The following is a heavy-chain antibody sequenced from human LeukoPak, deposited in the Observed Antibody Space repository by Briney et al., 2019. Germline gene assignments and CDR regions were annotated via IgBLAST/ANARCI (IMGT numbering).Heavy chain of an antibody. CDR1: GGSISSSSYY. CDR2: IYYSGST. V-gene: IGHV4-39*07. D-gene: IGHD3-9*01. J-gene: IGHJ3*02. Sequence: PSETLSPTCTVSGGSISSSSYYWGWIRQPPGKGLEWIGSIYYSGSTNYNPSLKSRVTISVDTSKNQFSLKLSSVTAADTAVYYCARRHTVRYFALGRGAFDIWGQGTMVTVSS. CDR3: ARRHTVRYFALGRGAFDI.